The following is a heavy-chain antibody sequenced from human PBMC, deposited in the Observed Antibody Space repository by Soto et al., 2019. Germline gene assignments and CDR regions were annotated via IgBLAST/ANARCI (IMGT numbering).Heavy chain of an antibody. CDR3: ARQVSGTGY. V-gene: IGHV3-30*03. Sequence: QVQLVESGGGVVQPGRSLRLSCAAAGFMFNTYGMNWVRQAPGKGPEWVATISFDGSQTHYADSVKGRFTISRDNSRSTLYLQINRLIHEDTAVYYCARQVSGTGYWGQGTLVTVSS. CDR2: ISFDGSQT. J-gene: IGHJ4*02. D-gene: IGHD1-26*01. CDR1: GFMFNTYG.